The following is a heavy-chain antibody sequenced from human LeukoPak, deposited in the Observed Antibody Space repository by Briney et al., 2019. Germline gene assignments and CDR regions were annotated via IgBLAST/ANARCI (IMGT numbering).Heavy chain of an antibody. D-gene: IGHD4-23*01. J-gene: IGHJ3*02. CDR3: ARATTVVTYDAFDI. CDR1: GYTFTSYY. Sequence: GASVKVSCKASGYTFTSYYMHWVRQAPGQGLEGMGWINPNSGGTNYAQKFQGRVTMTRDTSISTAYMELSRLRSDDTAVYYCARATTVVTYDAFDIWGQGTMVTVSS. CDR2: INPNSGGT. V-gene: IGHV1-2*02.